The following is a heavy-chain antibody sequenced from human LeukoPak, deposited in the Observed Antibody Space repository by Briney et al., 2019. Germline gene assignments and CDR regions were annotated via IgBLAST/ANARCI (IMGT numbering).Heavy chain of an antibody. CDR3: ARTTTSFDD. V-gene: IGHV4-59*01. J-gene: IGHJ4*02. Sequence: RTSETLSLTCTVSGGSISSYYWSWIRQPPGKGLEWIGYIYDSGGNNYNPSLKSRVTISIDTSKNQFSLKLNSVTAADTAVYYCARTTTSFDDWDQGTLVTVSS. D-gene: IGHD2-2*01. CDR1: GGSISSYY. CDR2: IYDSGGN.